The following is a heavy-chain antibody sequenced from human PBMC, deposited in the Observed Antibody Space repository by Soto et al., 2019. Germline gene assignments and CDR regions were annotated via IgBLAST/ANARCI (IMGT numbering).Heavy chain of an antibody. J-gene: IGHJ4*02. CDR2: ITGSSSST. CDR1: AFTFSNFG. Sequence: GGSLRLSCAASAFTFSNFGMSWVRQAPGKGLEWVSSITGSSSSTNYADSVKGRFTIFRDNSKNTLFVQMDSLRAEDTAIYYCAKHRLPYCSGGSCYSLDYWGQGTLVTVSS. D-gene: IGHD2-15*01. V-gene: IGHV3-23*01. CDR3: AKHRLPYCSGGSCYSLDY.